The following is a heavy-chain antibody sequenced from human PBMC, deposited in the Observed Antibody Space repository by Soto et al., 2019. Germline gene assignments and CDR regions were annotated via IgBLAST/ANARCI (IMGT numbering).Heavy chain of an antibody. Sequence: GGSLRLSCAASGFSFSSYAMGWVRQAPGKGLEWVSGMSGSGGSTYYAGSVKGRFTISRDNSQNTLYLQMSSLRADETAVYYCARSLFLASTGTEPCGYRGRGGLFGVSS. D-gene: IGHD1-7*01. CDR3: ARSLFLASTGTEPCGY. J-gene: IGHJ4*02. CDR2: MSGSGGST. V-gene: IGHV3-23*01. CDR1: GFSFSSYA.